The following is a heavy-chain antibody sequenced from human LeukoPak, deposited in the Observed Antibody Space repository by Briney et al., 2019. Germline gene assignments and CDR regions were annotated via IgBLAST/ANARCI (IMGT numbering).Heavy chain of an antibody. J-gene: IGHJ3*02. CDR3: AKTLFGSGSPNAFDI. CDR1: GFIFDDYA. CDR2: ISWNSGNI. Sequence: GGSLRLSCAASGFIFDDYAMHWVRQAPGKGLAWASGISWNSGNIGYADSVKGRFTISRDNAKNSLYLQMNSLRAEDMAFYYCAKTLFGSGSPNAFDIWGQGTMVTVSS. D-gene: IGHD3-10*01. V-gene: IGHV3-9*03.